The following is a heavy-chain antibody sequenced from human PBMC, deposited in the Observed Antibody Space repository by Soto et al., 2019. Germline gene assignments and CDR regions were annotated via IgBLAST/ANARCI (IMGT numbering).Heavy chain of an antibody. D-gene: IGHD2-2*01. J-gene: IGHJ4*02. Sequence: QEQLVQSGGGVVQPGRSLRLSCAASGFIFSSYGMHWVRQAPGKGLEWVAVISYDGSNEYYADSVQGRFTISRDNSKQTLYLQMNSLRTEDTAVYFCATLLWEAIIVVVTSGGPGDYWGQGTLVTVSS. CDR1: GFIFSSYG. CDR3: ATLLWEAIIVVVTSGGPGDY. V-gene: IGHV3-30*03. CDR2: ISYDGSNE.